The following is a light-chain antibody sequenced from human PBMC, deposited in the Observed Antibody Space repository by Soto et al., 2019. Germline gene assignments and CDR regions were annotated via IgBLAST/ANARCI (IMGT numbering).Light chain of an antibody. CDR2: DNI. Sequence: QSALTQPPSVSGASGQWDTISCTGCTSNIGAGYEVHWYQLLPGTAPKLLTYDNISRPSGVPDRFSGSKSGNSASLAITGLQAEDEAEYYCQSYDSSLSGCYVFGTGTKVTVL. CDR1: TSNIGAGYE. V-gene: IGLV1-40*01. CDR3: QSYDSSLSGCYV. J-gene: IGLJ1*01.